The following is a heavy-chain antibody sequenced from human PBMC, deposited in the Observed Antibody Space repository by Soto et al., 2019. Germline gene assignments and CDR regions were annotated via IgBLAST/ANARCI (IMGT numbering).Heavy chain of an antibody. Sequence: GGSLRLSCAASGFTFSSYSMNWVRQAPGKGLEWVSSISSSSRYIYYADSVKGRFTISRDNAKNSLYLQMNSLRAEDTAVYYCARDLLEMATFARYYGMDVWGQGTTVTVSS. V-gene: IGHV3-21*01. CDR1: GFTFSSYS. CDR2: ISSSSRYI. CDR3: ARDLLEMATFARYYGMDV. D-gene: IGHD5-12*01. J-gene: IGHJ6*02.